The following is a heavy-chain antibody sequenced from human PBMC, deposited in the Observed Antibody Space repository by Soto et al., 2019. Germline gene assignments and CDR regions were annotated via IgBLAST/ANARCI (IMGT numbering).Heavy chain of an antibody. D-gene: IGHD3-10*01. CDR1: GYSFTSLD. J-gene: IGHJ3*02. CDR3: ARGLWFGEFHDAFDI. CDR2: MQPSSGRT. Sequence: QVQLVQSGAEVREPGASVKVSCKASGYSFTSLDINWVRQTTGQGLEWMGWMQPSSGRTGYAQKFQGRVTMTRDTSTSTAYMELRSLRSDDTAVYYCARGLWFGEFHDAFDIWGQGTMVTVSS. V-gene: IGHV1-8*01.